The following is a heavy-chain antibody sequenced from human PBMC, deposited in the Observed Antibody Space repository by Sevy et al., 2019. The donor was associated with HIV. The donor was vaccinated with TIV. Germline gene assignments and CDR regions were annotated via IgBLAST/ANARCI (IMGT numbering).Heavy chain of an antibody. J-gene: IGHJ4*02. D-gene: IGHD5-12*01. CDR2: IRSKAYGVTT. CDR3: TSHPDIVATEVLYYFDY. CDR1: GFTFGDYA. V-gene: IGHV3-49*03. Sequence: GGSLRLSCTASGFTFGDYAMSWFRQAPGKGLEWVGFIRSKAYGVTTEYAASVKGRFTISRDDSKSIAYLQMNSLKTEDTAVYYCTSHPDIVATEVLYYFDYWGQGTLVTVSS.